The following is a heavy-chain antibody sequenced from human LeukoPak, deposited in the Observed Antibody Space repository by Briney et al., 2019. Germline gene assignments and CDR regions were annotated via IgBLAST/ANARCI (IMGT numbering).Heavy chain of an antibody. CDR2: INSDGGTT. J-gene: IGHJ5*02. Sequence: GGSLRLSCGASGFTFGTYWMHWVRQAPGKGLGWVSGINSDGGTTTYADSVKGRFTISRDDSKNTAYLQMNSLKTEDTAVYYCTSGYSSGWEADWLDPWGQGTLVTVSS. D-gene: IGHD6-19*01. CDR3: TSGYSSGWEADWLDP. CDR1: GFTFGTYW. V-gene: IGHV3-74*01.